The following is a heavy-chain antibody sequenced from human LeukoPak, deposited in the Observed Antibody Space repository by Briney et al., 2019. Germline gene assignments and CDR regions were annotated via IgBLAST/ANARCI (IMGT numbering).Heavy chain of an antibody. CDR1: RFTLSSYG. CDR3: ARDELPGSYFDY. Sequence: PRGSLRLSSAAPRFTLSSYGMHWVRQAPGKGLEWVAVISYDGCNKYYADSVKGRVTISRDNYKNTLYLQMDSLRAEDTAVYCCARDELPGSYFDYWGQGTLVIVSS. V-gene: IGHV3-30*03. CDR2: ISYDGCNK. J-gene: IGHJ4*02. D-gene: IGHD1-26*01.